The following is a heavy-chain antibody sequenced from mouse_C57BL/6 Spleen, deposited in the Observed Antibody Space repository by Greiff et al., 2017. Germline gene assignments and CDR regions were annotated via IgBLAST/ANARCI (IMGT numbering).Heavy chain of an antibody. V-gene: IGHV1-85*01. J-gene: IGHJ4*01. CDR1: GYTFTSYD. CDR2: IYPRDGST. CDR3: ARAGGRIYYAMDY. Sequence: VKLMESGPELVKPGASVKLSCKASGYTFTSYDINWVKQRPGQGLEWIGWIYPRDGSTKYNEKFKGKATLTVDTSSSTAYMELHSLTSEDSAVYFCARAGGRIYYAMDYWGQGTSVTVSS.